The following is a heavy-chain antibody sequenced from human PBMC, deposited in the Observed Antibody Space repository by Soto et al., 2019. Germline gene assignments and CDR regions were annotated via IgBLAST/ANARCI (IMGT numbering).Heavy chain of an antibody. D-gene: IGHD2-15*01. CDR1: GYSFTSYW. V-gene: IGHV5-51*01. CDR3: ARSECSGGSCYHY. J-gene: IGHJ4*02. CDR2: IYPGDSDT. Sequence: GASLKISCKGSGYSFTSYWIGWVRQMPGKGLEWMGIIYPGDSDTGYSPSFQGQVTISADKSISTAYLQWSSLKASDTAMYYCARSECSGGSCYHYWGQGTLVTVSS.